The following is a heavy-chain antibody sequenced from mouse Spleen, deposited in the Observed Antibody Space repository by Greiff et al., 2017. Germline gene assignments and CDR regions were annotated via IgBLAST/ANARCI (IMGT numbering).Heavy chain of an antibody. CDR2: IDPENGDT. J-gene: IGHJ2*01. CDR3: TTRGYYGSSYVQLTGTWFDY. CDR1: GFNIKDDY. V-gene: IGHV14-4*01. D-gene: IGHD1-1*01. Sequence: EVQLQQSGAELVRPGASVKLSCTASGFNIKDDYMHWVKQRPEQGLEWIGWIDPENGDTEYASKFQGKATITADTSSNTAYLQLSSLTSEDTAVYYCTTRGYYGSSYVQLTGTWFDYWGQGTTLTVSS.